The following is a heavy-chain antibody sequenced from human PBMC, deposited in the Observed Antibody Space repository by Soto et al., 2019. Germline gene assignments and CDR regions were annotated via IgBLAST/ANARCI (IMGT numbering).Heavy chain of an antibody. CDR1: GGHFSSYA. Sequence: ASVKVACKASGGHFSSYAISWVRQAPGQGLEWMGWMNPGSGATGYAQKFQGRVTMTRDISIATAYMELNSLTSEDTAIYYCARMESFGSLNWFDPWGQGTLVTVSS. D-gene: IGHD5-18*01. J-gene: IGHJ5*02. CDR3: ARMESFGSLNWFDP. V-gene: IGHV1-8*02. CDR2: MNPGSGAT.